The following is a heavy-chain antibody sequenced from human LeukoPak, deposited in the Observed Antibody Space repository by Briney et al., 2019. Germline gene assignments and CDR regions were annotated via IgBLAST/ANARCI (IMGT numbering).Heavy chain of an antibody. D-gene: IGHD3-9*01. J-gene: IGHJ6*04. CDR3: AREGPLRYFDWLLKPPLYGMDV. Sequence: ASVKVSCKASGYTFTSYGISWVRQAPGQGLEWMGWISAYNGNTNYAQKLQGRVTMTTDTSTSTAYMELRSLRSDDTAVYYCAREGPLRYFDWLLKPPLYGMDVWGKGTTVTVSS. CDR2: ISAYNGNT. CDR1: GYTFTSYG. V-gene: IGHV1-18*04.